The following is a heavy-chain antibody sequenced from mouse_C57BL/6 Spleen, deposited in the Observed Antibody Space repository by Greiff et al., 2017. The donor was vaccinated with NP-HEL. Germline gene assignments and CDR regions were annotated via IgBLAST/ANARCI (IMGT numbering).Heavy chain of an antibody. J-gene: IGHJ4*01. D-gene: IGHD1-1*01. Sequence: QVQLQQSGPELVKPGASVKISCKASGYAFSSSWMNWVKQRPGKGLEWIGRIYPGDGDTNYNGTFKGKATLTADQSSSTAYMQLRSLTSEDSAVYFCAKGAYGSSYYYAMDYWGQGTSGTVSS. V-gene: IGHV1-82*01. CDR1: GYAFSSSW. CDR3: AKGAYGSSYYYAMDY. CDR2: IYPGDGDT.